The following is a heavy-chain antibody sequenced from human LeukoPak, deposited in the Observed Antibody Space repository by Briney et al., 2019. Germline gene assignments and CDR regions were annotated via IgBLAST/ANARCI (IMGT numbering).Heavy chain of an antibody. Sequence: SETLSLTCSVSGGSISSSAYYWGWIRRPPGQGLEWIGSIYYSGDTYYNPSLKSRVTISVDTSKNQFSLKLSSVTAADTAVYYCARSGTGLLRYYFDYWGQGTLITVSS. CDR3: ARSGTGLLRYYFDY. CDR1: GGSISSSAYY. D-gene: IGHD3-22*01. CDR2: IYYSGDT. J-gene: IGHJ4*02. V-gene: IGHV4-39*07.